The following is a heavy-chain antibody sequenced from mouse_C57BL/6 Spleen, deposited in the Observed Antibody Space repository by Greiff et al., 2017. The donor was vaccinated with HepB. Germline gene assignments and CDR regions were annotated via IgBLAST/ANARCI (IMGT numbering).Heavy chain of an antibody. CDR3: TRSGPYGYDGAWFAY. CDR1: GYTFTDYE. CDR2: IDPETGGT. Sequence: QVQLQQSGAELVRPGASVTLSCKASGYTFTDYEMHWVKQTPVHGLEWIGAIDPETGGTAYNQKFKGKAILTADKSSSTAYMELRSLTSEDSAVYYWTRSGPYGYDGAWFAYWGQGTLVTVSA. V-gene: IGHV1-15*01. J-gene: IGHJ3*01. D-gene: IGHD2-2*01.